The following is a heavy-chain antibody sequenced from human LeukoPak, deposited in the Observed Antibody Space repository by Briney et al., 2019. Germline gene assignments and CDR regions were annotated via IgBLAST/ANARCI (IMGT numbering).Heavy chain of an antibody. CDR3: ARVYGDHYGSGVIDY. CDR1: GYTFTDYY. CDR2: INPNSGGT. Sequence: ASVKVSCKASGYTFTDYYMHWVRQAPGQGLEWMGWINPNSGGTNYAQKSQGRVTTTRDTSISTAYMELSRLRSDDTAVYYCARVYGDHYGSGVIDYWGQGTLVTVSS. D-gene: IGHD3-10*01. V-gene: IGHV1-2*02. J-gene: IGHJ4*02.